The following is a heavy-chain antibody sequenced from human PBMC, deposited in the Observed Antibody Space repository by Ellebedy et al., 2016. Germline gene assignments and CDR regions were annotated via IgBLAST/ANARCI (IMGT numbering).Heavy chain of an antibody. CDR2: MSYDGNNK. V-gene: IGHV3-30-3*01. CDR1: GFTFSSYA. CDR3: ARDSDIGWTHRGGAFDY. D-gene: IGHD5-12*01. J-gene: IGHJ4*02. Sequence: GESLKISCAASGFTFSSYAMHWVRQAPGKGLEWVAVMSYDGNNKYYADSVKGRFTISRDNSKNTLYLQMNSLRAEDTAVYYCARDSDIGWTHRGGAFDYWGQGTLVTVSS.